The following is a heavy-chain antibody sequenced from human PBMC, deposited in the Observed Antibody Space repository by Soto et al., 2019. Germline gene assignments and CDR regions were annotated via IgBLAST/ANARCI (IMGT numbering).Heavy chain of an antibody. J-gene: IGHJ4*02. Sequence: SETLSLTCAVSGYSISSGYYWGWIRQPPGKGLEWIGSIYHSGSTYYNPSLKSRVTISVDTSKNQFSLKLSSVTAADTAVYYCARDLGYYYDSSGYYDYWGQGTPVTVSS. CDR2: IYHSGST. CDR1: GYSISSGYY. V-gene: IGHV4-38-2*02. D-gene: IGHD3-22*01. CDR3: ARDLGYYYDSSGYYDY.